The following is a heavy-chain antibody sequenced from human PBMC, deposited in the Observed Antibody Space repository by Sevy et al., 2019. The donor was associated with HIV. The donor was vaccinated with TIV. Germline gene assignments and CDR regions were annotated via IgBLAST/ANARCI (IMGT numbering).Heavy chain of an antibody. J-gene: IGHJ5*02. V-gene: IGHV1-24*01. D-gene: IGHD2-15*01. CDR2: FDSQDGET. CDR1: GYTLTKLS. Sequence: ASVKVSCKVSGYTLTKLSIHWVRQAPGKGLEWMGDFDSQDGETIYSQRFQGRVTMTVDTPTDTAYMDLSSLTSGETAVYYCATVGLRYYSGSSSYQGDWFDPWGQGTLVTVSS. CDR3: ATVGLRYYSGSSSYQGDWFDP.